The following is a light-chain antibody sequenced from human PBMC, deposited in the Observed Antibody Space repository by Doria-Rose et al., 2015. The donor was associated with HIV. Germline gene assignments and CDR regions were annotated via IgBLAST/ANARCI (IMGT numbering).Light chain of an antibody. CDR2: GAS. V-gene: IGKV1-9*01. J-gene: IGKJ1*01. CDR3: QQFDSFPRT. CDR1: QGISRY. Sequence: DIRMTQSPSFLSASVGVRVTITCRASQGISRYLAWYQQKPGKAPTLLIFGASTLQSRVPSRFSVSGSGTEFTLKISSLQPEDFATYYCQQFDSFPRTFGQGTKVDLK.